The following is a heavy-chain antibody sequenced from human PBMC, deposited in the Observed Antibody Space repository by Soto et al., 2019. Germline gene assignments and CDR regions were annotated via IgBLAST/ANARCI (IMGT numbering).Heavy chain of an antibody. J-gene: IGHJ6*03. CDR1: GFTFSSYA. CDR3: AKGQHCSGGSCYHRLHSYYYYYMDV. V-gene: IGHV3-23*01. Sequence: TGGSLRLSCAASGFTFSSYAMSWVRQAPGKGLEWVSAISGSGGSTYYADSVKGRFTISRDNSKNTLYLQMNSLRAEDTAVYYCAKGQHCSGGSCYHRLHSYYYYYMDVWGKGTTVTVSS. D-gene: IGHD2-15*01. CDR2: ISGSGGST.